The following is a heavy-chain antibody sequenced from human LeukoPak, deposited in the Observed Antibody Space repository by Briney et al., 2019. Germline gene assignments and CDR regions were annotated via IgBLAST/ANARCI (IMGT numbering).Heavy chain of an antibody. CDR2: IWYDGSNK. J-gene: IGHJ4*02. Sequence: GGSLRLSCAASGFTFSSYGMHWVRQAPGKGLEWVAVIWYDGSNKYYADSVKGRFTISRDNSKNTLYLQMNSLRAEDTAVYYCARGNYGSGSYKPLDYWGQGTLVTVSS. V-gene: IGHV3-33*01. CDR3: ARGNYGSGSYKPLDY. CDR1: GFTFSSYG. D-gene: IGHD3-10*01.